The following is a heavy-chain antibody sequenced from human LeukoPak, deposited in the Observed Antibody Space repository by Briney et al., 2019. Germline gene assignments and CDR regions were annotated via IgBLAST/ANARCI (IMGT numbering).Heavy chain of an antibody. V-gene: IGHV4-34*01. D-gene: IGHD3-10*01. CDR1: GGSFSGYY. J-gene: IGHJ6*02. CDR3: ARFNWVTMVRGLLNV. Sequence: SETLSLTCAVYGGSFSGYYWSWIRKPPGKGLEWIGEINHSGSTNYNPSLKSQVTISVDTSKNQFSLKLSSVTAADTAVYYGARFNWVTMVRGLLNVWGQGTTVTVSS. CDR2: INHSGST.